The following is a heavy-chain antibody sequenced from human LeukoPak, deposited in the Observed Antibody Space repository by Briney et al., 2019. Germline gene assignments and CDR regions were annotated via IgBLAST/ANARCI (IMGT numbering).Heavy chain of an antibody. CDR1: GGSFSSYF. D-gene: IGHD6-6*01. Sequence: SETLSLTCTVSGGSFSSYFWSWIRQPAGKGLEWIGRIYASGSTNYNPSLKSRVTMSVDTSKNQFSLKLTSVTAADTAVYYCAREYSSSSGKNAFDIWGQGTMVTVSS. CDR2: IYASGST. CDR3: AREYSSSSGKNAFDI. V-gene: IGHV4-4*07. J-gene: IGHJ3*02.